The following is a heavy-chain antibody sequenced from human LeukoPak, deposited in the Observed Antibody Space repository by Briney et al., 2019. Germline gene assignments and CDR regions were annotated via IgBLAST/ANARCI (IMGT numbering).Heavy chain of an antibody. CDR3: ARDRVADYYGSGSRFFLDY. CDR2: INTNTGNP. J-gene: IGHJ4*02. Sequence: ASVKVSCKASGYTFTSYAMNWVRQAPGQGLEWMGWINTNTGNPTYAQGFTGRFVFSLDTSVSTAYLQISSLKAEDTAVYYCARDRVADYYGSGSRFFLDYWGQGTLVTVSS. V-gene: IGHV7-4-1*02. CDR1: GYTFTSYA. D-gene: IGHD3-10*01.